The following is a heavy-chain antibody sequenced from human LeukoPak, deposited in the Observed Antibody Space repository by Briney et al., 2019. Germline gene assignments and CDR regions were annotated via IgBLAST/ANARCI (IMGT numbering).Heavy chain of an antibody. V-gene: IGHV2-5*02. CDR1: GFSLNTNGVG. J-gene: IGHJ4*02. D-gene: IGHD2/OR15-2a*01. Sequence: SGPTLVKPTQTLTLTRTFSGFSLNTNGVGVGWIRQPPGKALEWLALIYWDDDKRYSPSLKSRLTITKDTSKNRVVLAMSNMDPVDTATYYCAHRNPQSMAYYFDYWGQGTLVTVSS. CDR2: IYWDDDK. CDR3: AHRNPQSMAYYFDY.